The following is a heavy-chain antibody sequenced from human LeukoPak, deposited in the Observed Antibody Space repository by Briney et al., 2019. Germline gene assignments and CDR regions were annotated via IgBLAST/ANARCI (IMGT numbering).Heavy chain of an antibody. D-gene: IGHD4-17*01. J-gene: IGHJ4*01. CDR1: GFTFSSYG. Sequence: GGSLRLSCAASGFTFSSYGMNWVRQAPGKGLEWVSSITSSSSYIYYADSVKGRFTISRDNAKNSLYLQMNSLRAEDTAVYYCARGYYGDTHFDYWGQGILVTVSS. CDR2: ITSSSSYI. V-gene: IGHV3-21*01. CDR3: ARGYYGDTHFDY.